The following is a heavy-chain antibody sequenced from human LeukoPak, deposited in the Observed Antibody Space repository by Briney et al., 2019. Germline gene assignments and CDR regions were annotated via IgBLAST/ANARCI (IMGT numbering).Heavy chain of an antibody. D-gene: IGHD3-22*01. CDR2: IYYSGST. V-gene: IGHV4-61*01. J-gene: IGHJ2*01. CDR3: ARDYYDSSGYYYGWYFDL. Sequence: SETLSLTCTVSGGSVSSGSYYWSWIRQPPGKGLEWIGYIYYSGSTNYNPSLKSRVTISVDTSKNQFSLKLSSVTAADTAVYYCARDYYDSSGYYYGWYFDLWGRGTLVTVSS. CDR1: GGSVSSGSYY.